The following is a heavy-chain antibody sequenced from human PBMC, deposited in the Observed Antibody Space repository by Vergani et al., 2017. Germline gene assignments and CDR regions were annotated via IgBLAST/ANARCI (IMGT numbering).Heavy chain of an antibody. V-gene: IGHV4-39*07. CDR1: GGSISSSSYY. CDR3: ARGRSEGVRGRYFDY. D-gene: IGHD3-10*01. CDR2: INHSGST. J-gene: IGHJ4*02. Sequence: QLQLQESGPGLVKPSETLSLTCTVSGGSISSSSYYWSWIRQPPGKGLEWIGEINHSGSTNYNPSLKSRVTISVDTSKNQFSLKRGSVTAADTAVYYCARGRSEGVRGRYFDYWGQGTLVTVSS.